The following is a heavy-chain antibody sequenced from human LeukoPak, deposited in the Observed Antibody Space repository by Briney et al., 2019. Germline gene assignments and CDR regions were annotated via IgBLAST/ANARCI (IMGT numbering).Heavy chain of an antibody. CDR3: ARVLVPLGIDY. D-gene: IGHD2-15*01. Sequence: SVKVSCKASGGTFTSYAISWVRQAPGQGLEWMGGIIPIFGTANYAQKFQGRVTITGHESTSTAYVELRTLRSGDRAVYYCARVLVPLGIDYWGQGTPVTVSS. CDR1: GGTFTSYA. CDR2: IIPIFGTA. V-gene: IGHV1-69*13. J-gene: IGHJ4*02.